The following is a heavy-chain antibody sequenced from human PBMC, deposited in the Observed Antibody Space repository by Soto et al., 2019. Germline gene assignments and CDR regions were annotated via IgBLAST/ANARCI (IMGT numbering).Heavy chain of an antibody. D-gene: IGHD1-26*01. CDR1: GYSISSGYY. CDR2: IYHSGRT. J-gene: IGHJ4*02. V-gene: IGHV4-38-2*02. Sequence: SETLSLTCAVSGYSISSGYYCGWIRQPPGKGLQWIGRIYHSGRTYYNPSLKSRVTISVDTSKNQFSLKLSSVTAADTAVYYCAREKGGRNFDYWGQGTLVTVSS. CDR3: AREKGGRNFDY.